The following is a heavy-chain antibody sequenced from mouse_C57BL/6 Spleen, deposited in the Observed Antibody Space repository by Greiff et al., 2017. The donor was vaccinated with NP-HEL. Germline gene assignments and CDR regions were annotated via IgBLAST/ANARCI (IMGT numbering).Heavy chain of an antibody. J-gene: IGHJ2*01. CDR2: IYPGSGNT. D-gene: IGHD1-1*01. V-gene: IGHV1-66*01. Sequence: VQLQQSGPELVKPGASVKISCKASGYSFTSYYIHWVKQRPGQGLEWIGWIYPGSGNTKYNEKFKGKATLTADTSSSTAYMQLSSLTSEDSAVYYCARNYYGSSLFDYWGQGTTLTVSS. CDR1: GYSFTSYY. CDR3: ARNYYGSSLFDY.